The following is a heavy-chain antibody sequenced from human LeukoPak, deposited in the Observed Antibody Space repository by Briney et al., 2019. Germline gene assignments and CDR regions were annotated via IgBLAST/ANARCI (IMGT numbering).Heavy chain of an antibody. V-gene: IGHV4-30-2*01. D-gene: IGHD3-16*01. J-gene: IGHJ3*02. CDR1: GGSISSGGYS. Sequence: SETLSLTCAVSGGSISSGGYSWSWIRQPPGKGLEWIVYIYHSGSTYYHPSLKSRVTISVDRSKNQFSLKLSSVTAADTAVYYCARDGGNDAFDIWGQGTMVTVSS. CDR3: ARDGGNDAFDI. CDR2: IYHSGST.